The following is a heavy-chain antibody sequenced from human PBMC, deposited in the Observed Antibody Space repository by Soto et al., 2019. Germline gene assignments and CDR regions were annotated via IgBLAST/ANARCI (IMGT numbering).Heavy chain of an antibody. CDR2: IYYSGST. CDR1: GGSISSGGDY. J-gene: IGHJ5*02. V-gene: IGHV4-31*03. Sequence: PSETLSLTCTVSGGSISSGGDYWSWIRQHPWKGLEWIGYIYYSGSTNYNPSLKSRVTISIDTSKNQFSLKLSSVTVADTAVYYGARDSTRLSGSWGQGXLVTVSS. CDR3: ARDSTRLSGS. D-gene: IGHD5-12*01.